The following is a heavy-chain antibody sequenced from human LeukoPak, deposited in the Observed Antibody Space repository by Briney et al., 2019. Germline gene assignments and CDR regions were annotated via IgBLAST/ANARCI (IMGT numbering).Heavy chain of an antibody. D-gene: IGHD1-14*01. V-gene: IGHV4-59*01. Sequence: SETLSLTCAVYGGSFSDYYWSWIRQPPGKGLEWVGYIYYSGSTNYNPSLKSRVTISVDTSKNQFSLKLSSVTAADTAVYYCARELPGGYMDVWGKGTTVTISS. J-gene: IGHJ6*03. CDR2: IYYSGST. CDR1: GGSFSDYY. CDR3: ARELPGGYMDV.